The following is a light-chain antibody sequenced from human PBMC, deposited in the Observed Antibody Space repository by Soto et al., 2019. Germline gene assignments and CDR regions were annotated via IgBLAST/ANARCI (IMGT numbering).Light chain of an antibody. Sequence: QSVLTQPASVSGSPGQSITISCTGTSSDVGDYNYVSWYQQHPGKAPKLMIYEVNNRPSGVSNRFSGSKSGNTASLTISGLQAEDEADYYCISSTSTGTRVFGGGTKVTVL. J-gene: IGLJ3*02. CDR2: EVN. CDR3: ISSTSTGTRV. V-gene: IGLV2-14*01. CDR1: SSDVGDYNY.